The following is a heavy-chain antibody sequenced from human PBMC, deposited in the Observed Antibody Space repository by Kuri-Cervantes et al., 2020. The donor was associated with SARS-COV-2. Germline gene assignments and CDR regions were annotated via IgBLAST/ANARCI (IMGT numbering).Heavy chain of an antibody. CDR2: ISYDGRDT. CDR3: AKPGSVRGIIREDHYGLDV. J-gene: IGHJ6*02. V-gene: IGHV3-30*18. CDR1: EFHFRYYG. Sequence: YCLSSEFHFRYYGMYWVRQAPGKGLEWVAVISYDGRDTYYGDSVKGRFTISRDNSKNTLYMQMNTLRPEDTGVYYCAKPGSVRGIIREDHYGLDVWGQGTTVTVSS. D-gene: IGHD3-10*01.